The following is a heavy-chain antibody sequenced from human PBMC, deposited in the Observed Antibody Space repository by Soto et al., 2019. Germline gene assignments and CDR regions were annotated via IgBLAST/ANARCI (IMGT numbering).Heavy chain of an antibody. D-gene: IGHD3-22*01. Sequence: GGSLRLSCAASGCTFSGYAMSWVRQAPGKGLEWVSSISNSGDRTFYADSVEGRFTISRDNSKNTLYLEMNSLRAGDTAIYYCIQGYFYDAWGQGTLVTVSS. CDR1: GCTFSGYA. V-gene: IGHV3-23*01. J-gene: IGHJ4*02. CDR2: ISNSGDRT. CDR3: IQGYFYDA.